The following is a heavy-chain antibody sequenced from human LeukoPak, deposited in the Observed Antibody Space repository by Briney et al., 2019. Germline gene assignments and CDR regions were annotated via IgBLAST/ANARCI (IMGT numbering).Heavy chain of an antibody. J-gene: IGHJ4*02. Sequence: GGSLRLSCAASGFTFSNAWMSWVRQAPGKGLEWVGRIKSKTDGGTTDYAAPVKGRFTISRDDSKNTLYLQMNSLKTEDTAVYYCTTDPGGAVAVSYFDYWGQGTLVTASS. CDR3: TTDPGGAVAVSYFDY. V-gene: IGHV3-15*01. D-gene: IGHD6-19*01. CDR2: IKSKTDGGTT. CDR1: GFTFSNAW.